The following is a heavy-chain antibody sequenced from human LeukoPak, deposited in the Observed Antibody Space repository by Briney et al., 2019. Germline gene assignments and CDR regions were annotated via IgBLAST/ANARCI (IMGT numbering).Heavy chain of an antibody. V-gene: IGHV3-7*05. J-gene: IGHJ4*02. CDR2: IKEDGSEK. D-gene: IGHD1-26*01. CDR3: VRSGGY. Sequence: PGGSLRLSCAASGFTISCHWMNWVCQAPGKGLEWVANIKEDGSEKYYVDSVKGRFTISRDNAKNSLCLQMNSLRAEDTAIYYCVRSGGYWGQGTLVTVSS. CDR1: GFTISCHW.